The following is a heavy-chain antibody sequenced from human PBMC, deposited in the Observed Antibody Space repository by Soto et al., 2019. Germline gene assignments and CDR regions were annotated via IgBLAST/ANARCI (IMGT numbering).Heavy chain of an antibody. CDR1: GGSISSGGYY. V-gene: IGHV4-31*03. CDR3: ARGVFYGMDV. Sequence: PSETLSLTCTVSGGSISSGGYYWSWIRQHPGKGLEWIGYIYYSGSTYYNPSLKSRVTISVDTSKNQFSLKLSPVTAADTAVYYCARGVFYGMDVWGQGTTVTVSS. J-gene: IGHJ6*02. CDR2: IYYSGST. D-gene: IGHD6-13*01.